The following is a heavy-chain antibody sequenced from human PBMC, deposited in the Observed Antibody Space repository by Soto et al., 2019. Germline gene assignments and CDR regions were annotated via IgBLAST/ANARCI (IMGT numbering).Heavy chain of an antibody. Sequence: SLRLSCAASXFTVSSNYMSWVRQAPGKGLEWVSVIYSGGSTYYADSVKGRFTISRDNSKNTLYLQMNSLRDEDTAVYYCARDSPYDDTLYGMDVWGQGTTVTVAS. CDR3: ARDSPYDDTLYGMDV. V-gene: IGHV3-53*01. D-gene: IGHD3-9*01. J-gene: IGHJ6*02. CDR1: XFTVSSNY. CDR2: IYSGGST.